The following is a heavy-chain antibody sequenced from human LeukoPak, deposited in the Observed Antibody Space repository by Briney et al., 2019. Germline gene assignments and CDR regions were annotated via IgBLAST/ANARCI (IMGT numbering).Heavy chain of an antibody. CDR3: AKDYFSSSYFDY. CDR1: GFTFSTYG. D-gene: IGHD6-6*01. CDR2: IHYDGSNK. Sequence: GGSLRLSCAASGFTFSTYGLHWVRLAPGKGLEWVTFIHYDGSNKYYADSVKGRFTISRDNSKNTLYLQMNSLRAEDTAVYYCAKDYFSSSYFDYWGQGTLVTVSS. J-gene: IGHJ4*02. V-gene: IGHV3-30*02.